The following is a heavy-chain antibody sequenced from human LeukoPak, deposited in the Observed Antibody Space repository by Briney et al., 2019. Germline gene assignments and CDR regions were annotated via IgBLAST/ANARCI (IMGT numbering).Heavy chain of an antibody. J-gene: IGHJ4*02. Sequence: PSETLSLTCAVYGGSFSGYYWSWIRQPPGKGLEWIGEINHSGSTNYNPSLKSRVTISVDTSKNQFSLKLSSVTAADTAVYYCARTQDCGDYIDYWGQGTLVTVSS. CDR2: INHSGST. D-gene: IGHD4-17*01. V-gene: IGHV4-34*01. CDR3: ARTQDCGDYIDY. CDR1: GGSFSGYY.